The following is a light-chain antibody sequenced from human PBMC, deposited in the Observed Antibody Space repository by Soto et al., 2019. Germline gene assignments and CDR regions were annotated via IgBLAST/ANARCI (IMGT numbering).Light chain of an antibody. CDR2: DVS. Sequence: QSALTQPSSVSGPPGQSVSISCTGTTNDVGTYNYVSWYRQHPGKAPKLMIYDVSKRPSGVPDRFSGSKSGNTASLTISGLQAEDEADYYCCSYAGGYTHAVFGGGNKLTVL. CDR1: TNDVGTYNY. CDR3: CSYAGGYTHAV. J-gene: IGLJ2*01. V-gene: IGLV2-11*01.